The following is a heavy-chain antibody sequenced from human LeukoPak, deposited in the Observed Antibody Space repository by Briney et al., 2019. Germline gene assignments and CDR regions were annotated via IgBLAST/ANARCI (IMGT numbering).Heavy chain of an antibody. CDR1: GFTFSSYS. CDR2: ISSSSSYI. J-gene: IGHJ4*02. CDR3: AKDYYGSGSYYNVSIYLYYFDY. Sequence: GGSLRLSCAASGFTFSSYSMNWVRQAPGKGLEWVSSISSSSSYIYYADSVKGRFTISRDNSKNTLYLRMNSLRAEDTAVYYCAKDYYGSGSYYNVSIYLYYFDYWGQGTLVTVSS. D-gene: IGHD3-10*01. V-gene: IGHV3-21*04.